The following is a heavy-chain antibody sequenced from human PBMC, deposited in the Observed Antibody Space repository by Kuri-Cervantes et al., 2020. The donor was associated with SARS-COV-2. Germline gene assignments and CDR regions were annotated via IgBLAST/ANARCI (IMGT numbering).Heavy chain of an antibody. D-gene: IGHD6-19*01. Sequence: GGSLRLSCAASGFTFSDYYITWIRQAPGKGLEWVSYISSSGTTIYYADSVQGRFIISRDNAESSVYLQMNSLRAEDTAVYYCARDLRLGNSLDYWGQGTLVTVS. CDR1: GFTFSDYY. V-gene: IGHV3-11*04. J-gene: IGHJ4*02. CDR3: ARDLRLGNSLDY. CDR2: ISSSGTTI.